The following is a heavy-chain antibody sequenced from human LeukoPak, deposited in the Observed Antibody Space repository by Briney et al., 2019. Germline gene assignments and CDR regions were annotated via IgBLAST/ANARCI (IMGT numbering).Heavy chain of an antibody. CDR2: INTDGSST. J-gene: IGHJ6*03. V-gene: IGHV3-74*01. D-gene: IGHD6-6*01. Sequence: SGGSLRLSCAASGFTFSSYWMHWVRQAPGKGLVWVSRINTDGSSTSYADSVKGRFTISRDNAKNTLYLQMNSLRAEDTAVYYCARASIAARPRYYYMDVWGKGTTVTVSS. CDR1: GFTFSSYW. CDR3: ARASIAARPRYYYMDV.